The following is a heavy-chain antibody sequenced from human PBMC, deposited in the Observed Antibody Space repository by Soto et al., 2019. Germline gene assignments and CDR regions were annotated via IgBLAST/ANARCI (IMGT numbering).Heavy chain of an antibody. CDR3: ARDYGDGRRYYFDY. Sequence: SETLSLTCTVSGGSIISGGYYWIWIRQHPGKGLEWIGYIYYSGSTYYNPSLKSRVTISVDTSKNQFSLKLSSVTAADTAVYYCARDYGDGRRYYFDYWGQGTLVTVSS. CDR2: IYYSGST. V-gene: IGHV4-31*03. CDR1: GGSIISGGYY. J-gene: IGHJ4*02. D-gene: IGHD4-17*01.